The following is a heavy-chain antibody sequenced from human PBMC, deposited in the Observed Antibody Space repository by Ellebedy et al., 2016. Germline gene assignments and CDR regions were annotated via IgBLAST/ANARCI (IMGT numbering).Heavy chain of an antibody. Sequence: GESLKISXVASGFTFNTQWMHWVRQAPGKGLVWVARIDPGGSSTSYADSVKGRFTISRDNAKSTLYLQMNSLRAEDTAVYYCARVGRQTQCSGDCFSWGQGTLVTVSS. CDR1: GFTFNTQW. V-gene: IGHV3-74*01. CDR3: ARVGRQTQCSGDCFS. CDR2: IDPGGSST. D-gene: IGHD2-21*02. J-gene: IGHJ4*02.